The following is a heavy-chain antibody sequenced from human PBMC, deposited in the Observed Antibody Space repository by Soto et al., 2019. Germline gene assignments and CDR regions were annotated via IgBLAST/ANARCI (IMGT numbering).Heavy chain of an antibody. D-gene: IGHD3-22*01. CDR1: GGTFSSYA. CDR2: IIPIFGTA. V-gene: IGHV1-69*01. Sequence: QVQLVQSGAEVKKPGSSVKVSCKASGGTFSSYAISWVRQAPGQGLEWMGGIIPIFGTANYAQKFQGRVTITADESTSTAYMEVSSLRSEDTAVYYCARGTLTTGYYYYGMDVWGQGTTVTVSS. J-gene: IGHJ6*02. CDR3: ARGTLTTGYYYYGMDV.